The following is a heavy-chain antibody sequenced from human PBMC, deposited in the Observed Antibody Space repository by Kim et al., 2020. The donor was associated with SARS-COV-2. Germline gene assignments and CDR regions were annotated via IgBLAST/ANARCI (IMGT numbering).Heavy chain of an antibody. Sequence: SQTLSLTCAVYGGSFSGYYWSWIRQPPGKGLEWIGEINHSGSTNYNPSLKSRVTISVDTSKNQFSLKLSSVTAADTAVYYCARGYFSGSYFGYYFDYWGQGTLVTVSS. CDR2: INHSGST. CDR3: ARGYFSGSYFGYYFDY. CDR1: GGSFSGYY. D-gene: IGHD1-26*01. V-gene: IGHV4-34*01. J-gene: IGHJ4*02.